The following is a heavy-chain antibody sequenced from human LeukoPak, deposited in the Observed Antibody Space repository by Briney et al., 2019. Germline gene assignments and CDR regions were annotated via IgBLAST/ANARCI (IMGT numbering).Heavy chain of an antibody. CDR3: ARDRCGPLDGDY. Sequence: ASVNPASNAYGYTLTTFDIGWVRQAPGQGLEWMGWISAYNGNRNYAQKFQGRVTMTTDTSTSTAYMELRSLRSDDTAVYYWARDRCGPLDGDYWGQGTLVTISS. D-gene: IGHD1-1*01. V-gene: IGHV1-18*01. CDR1: GYTLTTFD. CDR2: ISAYNGNR. J-gene: IGHJ4*02.